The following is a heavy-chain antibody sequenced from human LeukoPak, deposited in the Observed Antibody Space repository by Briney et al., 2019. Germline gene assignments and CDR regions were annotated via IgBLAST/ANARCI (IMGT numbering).Heavy chain of an antibody. D-gene: IGHD6-19*01. CDR3: ARRLRSYSSGWYAY. V-gene: IGHV4-34*01. CDR2: INHSGST. CDR1: GGSFSGYY. J-gene: IGHJ4*02. Sequence: SETLSLTCAVYGGSFSGYYWSWIRQPPGKGLEWIGEINHSGSTNYNPSLKSRVTISVDTSKNQFSLKLSSVTAADTAVYYCARRLRSYSSGWYAYWGQGTLVTVSS.